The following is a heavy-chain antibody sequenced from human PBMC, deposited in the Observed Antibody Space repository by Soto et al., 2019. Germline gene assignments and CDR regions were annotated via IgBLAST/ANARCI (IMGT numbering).Heavy chain of an antibody. Sequence: PSKTLSLTCAVYGGSFSGYYWSWTRQPPGKGLEWIGEINHSGSTNYNPSLKSRVTISVDTSKNQFSLKLSSVTAADTAVYYCARALVYYYGSGSYRTGPWYFDYWGQGTLVTVSS. CDR3: ARALVYYYGSGSYRTGPWYFDY. CDR2: INHSGST. D-gene: IGHD3-10*01. CDR1: GGSFSGYY. J-gene: IGHJ4*02. V-gene: IGHV4-34*01.